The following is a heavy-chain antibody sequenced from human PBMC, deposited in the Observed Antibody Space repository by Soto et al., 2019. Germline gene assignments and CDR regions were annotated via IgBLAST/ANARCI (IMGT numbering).Heavy chain of an antibody. D-gene: IGHD1-1*01. Sequence: QVQLQQWGAGLLKPSETLSLTCAVYGGSLSGYYGNWIRQSPGKGLEWIGEITYSGSTNYNPSIKSRVTISIDTSKNQFSLKLSSVTAADTAVYYCARTRNLDVWGQGTTVTVSS. V-gene: IGHV4-34*01. CDR2: ITYSGST. J-gene: IGHJ6*02. CDR1: GGSLSGYY. CDR3: ARTRNLDV.